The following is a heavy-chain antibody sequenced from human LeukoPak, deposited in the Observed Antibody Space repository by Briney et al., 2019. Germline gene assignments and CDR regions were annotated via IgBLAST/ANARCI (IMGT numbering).Heavy chain of an antibody. CDR3: ARDSGSPNYYFDY. Sequence: GGSLILSCAASGFTFDDYGMSWVRQAPGKGLEWVSGINWNGGSTGYADSVKGRFTISRDNAKNSLYLQMNSLRAEDTAVYYCARDSGSPNYYFDYWGQGTLVTVSS. J-gene: IGHJ4*02. V-gene: IGHV3-20*04. D-gene: IGHD1-26*01. CDR2: INWNGGST. CDR1: GFTFDDYG.